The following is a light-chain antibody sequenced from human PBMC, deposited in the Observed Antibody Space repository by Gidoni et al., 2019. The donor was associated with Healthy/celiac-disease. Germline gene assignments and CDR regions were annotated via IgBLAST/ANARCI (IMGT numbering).Light chain of an antibody. CDR2: DVS. Sequence: QSALTQPASVSGSPGQSITISCTGTSSDVGSYTYVSWYQQHPGKAPKLMIYDVSNRPSGVSNRFSGSKSGNTASLTISGLQAEDEADYYCSSYTSSSTPVVFGGGTKLTGL. CDR3: SSYTSSSTPVV. V-gene: IGLV2-14*01. J-gene: IGLJ2*01. CDR1: SSDVGSYTY.